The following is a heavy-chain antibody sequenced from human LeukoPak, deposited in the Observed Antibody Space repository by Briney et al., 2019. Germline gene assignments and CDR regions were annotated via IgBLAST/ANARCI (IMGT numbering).Heavy chain of an antibody. Sequence: SETLSLICAVSGGSISSSNWWGWVRQPPGKGLEWIGEINHSGSTNYNPSLKSRITISVDKSKNQFSLKLSSVTAADTAVYYCAREATMVRGVISYYYYGMDVWGKGTTVTVSS. D-gene: IGHD3-10*01. V-gene: IGHV4-4*02. CDR1: GGSISSSNW. CDR3: AREATMVRGVISYYYYGMDV. J-gene: IGHJ6*04. CDR2: INHSGST.